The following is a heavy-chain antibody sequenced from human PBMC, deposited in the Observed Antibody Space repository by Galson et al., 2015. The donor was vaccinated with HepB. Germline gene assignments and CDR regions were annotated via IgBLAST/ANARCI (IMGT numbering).Heavy chain of an antibody. Sequence: TLSLTCTVSGGSITNYYWTWIRQPPGKGLEWIGFVYYSGSTNYSPSLKSRLTISVDTSKNQFSLTLSSVTAADTAVYYCARAGINWNYGYHFDSWGPGTLVTVSS. J-gene: IGHJ4*02. CDR1: GGSITNYY. CDR3: ARAGINWNYGYHFDS. D-gene: IGHD1-7*01. CDR2: VYYSGST. V-gene: IGHV4-59*01.